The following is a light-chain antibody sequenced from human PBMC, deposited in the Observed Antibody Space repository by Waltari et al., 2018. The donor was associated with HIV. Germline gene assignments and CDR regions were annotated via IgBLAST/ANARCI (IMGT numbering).Light chain of an antibody. CDR3: QQYGSSPRT. CDR1: QTVSSGS. Sequence: EIVLTQSPGTLSLSPGEGATLSCRASQTVSSGSLALYQLKPGQAPRLLIYGASSRATGIPDRFSGSGSGTDFTLTISRLEPEDFAVYYCQQYGSSPRTFGQGTKVEIK. J-gene: IGKJ1*01. V-gene: IGKV3-20*01. CDR2: GAS.